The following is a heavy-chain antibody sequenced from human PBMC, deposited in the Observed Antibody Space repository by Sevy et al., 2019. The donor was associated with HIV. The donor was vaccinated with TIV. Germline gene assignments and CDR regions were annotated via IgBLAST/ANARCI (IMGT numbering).Heavy chain of an antibody. J-gene: IGHJ3*02. V-gene: IGHV3-21*01. CDR3: ARNNCSITNCYMGDVFDI. CDR1: GFTFSSYS. D-gene: IGHD2-2*02. Sequence: GGSLRLSCAASGFTFSSYSMNWVRQAPGKGLEWVSSISGISNYMYYADSMKSRFTVSRDNARNSLYLQMNSLRAEDTAVYYCARNNCSITNCYMGDVFDIWGQGTMVTVSS. CDR2: ISGISNYM.